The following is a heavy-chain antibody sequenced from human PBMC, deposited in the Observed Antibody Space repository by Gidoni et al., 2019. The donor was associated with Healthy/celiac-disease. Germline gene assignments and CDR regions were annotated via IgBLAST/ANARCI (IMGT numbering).Heavy chain of an antibody. J-gene: IGHJ6*02. CDR1: GFTFSSYV. D-gene: IGHD3-22*01. V-gene: IGHV3-30*18. CDR3: AKATYYYDSSGYYYHGMDV. Sequence: QVQLVESGGGVVQPGRSLRLSCAASGFTFSSYVLHWVRQAPGKGLEWVAVISYDGSNKYYADSVKGRFTISRDNSKNTLYLQMNSLRAEDTALYYCAKATYYYDSSGYYYHGMDVWGQGTTVTVSS. CDR2: ISYDGSNK.